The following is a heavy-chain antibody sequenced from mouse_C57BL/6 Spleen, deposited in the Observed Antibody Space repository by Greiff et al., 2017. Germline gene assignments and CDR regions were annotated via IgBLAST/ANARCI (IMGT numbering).Heavy chain of an antibody. CDR1: GYTFTDYY. J-gene: IGHJ4*01. CDR2: INPYNVGT. CDR3: ARRDKGYDPYYYAMDY. V-gene: IGHV1-19*01. Sequence: EVQLQQSGPVLVKPGASVKMSCKASGYTFTDYYMNWVKQSHGKSLEWIGVINPYNVGTSYNQKVKGKATLTVAKSSSTAYMELNSLTSEDSAVYYGARRDKGYDPYYYAMDYWGQGTSVTVSS. D-gene: IGHD2-2*01.